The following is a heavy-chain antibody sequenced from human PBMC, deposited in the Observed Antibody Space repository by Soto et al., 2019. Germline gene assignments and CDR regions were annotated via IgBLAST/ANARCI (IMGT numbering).Heavy chain of an antibody. D-gene: IGHD6-13*01. J-gene: IGHJ6*03. CDR2: IYSGGST. V-gene: IGHV3-66*01. CDR1: GFTVSSNY. CDR3: ASKSPIQQQLGGPYYYYYMDV. Sequence: GGSLRLSCAASGFTVSSNYMSWVRQAPGKGLEWVSVIYSGGSTYYADSVKGRFTISRDNSKNTLYLQMNSLRAEDTAVYYCASKSPIQQQLGGPYYYYYMDVWGKGTTVTVSS.